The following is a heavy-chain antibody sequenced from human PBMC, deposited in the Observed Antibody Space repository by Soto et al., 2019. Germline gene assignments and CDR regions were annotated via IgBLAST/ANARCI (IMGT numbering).Heavy chain of an antibody. CDR3: XXXXXXXGPXXXDAFDV. CDR1: GFSFSDNL. CDR2: INPDNGNT. V-gene: IGHV1-3*01. Sequence: QVPLVQSGAEVRKPGASVNISCRASGFSFSDNLINWVXXXXXXSLEWMGWINPDNGNTRYSQTFQGRVTISRHSSASIAYXXXXXXXXXXXXXXXXXXXXXXXGPXXXDAFDVWGQGTMVTVSS. J-gene: IGHJ3*01.